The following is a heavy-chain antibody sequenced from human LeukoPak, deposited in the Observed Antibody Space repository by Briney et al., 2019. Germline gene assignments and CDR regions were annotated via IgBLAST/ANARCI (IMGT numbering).Heavy chain of an antibody. D-gene: IGHD3-10*01. V-gene: IGHV3-21*01. CDR2: ISSSSSYI. CDR1: GFTFSSYS. Sequence: GGSLRLPCAASGFTFSSYSMNWVRQAPGKGLEWVSSISSSSSYIYYADSVKGRFTISRDNAKNSLYLQMNSLRAEDTAVYYCASFTMVRGVIKGFDYWGQGTLVTVSS. CDR3: ASFTMVRGVIKGFDY. J-gene: IGHJ4*02.